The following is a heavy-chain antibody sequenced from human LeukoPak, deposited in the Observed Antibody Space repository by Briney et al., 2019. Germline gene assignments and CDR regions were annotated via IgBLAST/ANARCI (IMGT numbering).Heavy chain of an antibody. CDR2: ISYDGSNK. J-gene: IGHJ4*02. CDR3: AKSSAGRDY. D-gene: IGHD6-19*01. V-gene: IGHV3-30*18. Sequence: GGSLRLSCAASGFTFSSYGMHWVRQAPGKGLEWVAVISYDGSNKYYADSVKGRFTISRDNSKNTLYLQMNSLRAEDTAVYYCAKSSAGRDYWGQGTLVTVSS. CDR1: GFTFSSYG.